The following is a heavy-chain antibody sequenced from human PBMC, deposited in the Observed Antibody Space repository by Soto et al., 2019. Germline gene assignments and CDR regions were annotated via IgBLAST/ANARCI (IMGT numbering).Heavy chain of an antibody. J-gene: IGHJ4*02. Sequence: PGGSLRLSCAASGFTFSSYAMSWVRQAPGKGLEWVSAISGSGGSTYYADSVKGRFTISRDNSKNARYLQMTSLRAEDTAVYYCAKAAILGELPTYYLDYWGQGTLVTVSS. D-gene: IGHD3-16*01. CDR3: AKAAILGELPTYYLDY. V-gene: IGHV3-23*01. CDR1: GFTFSSYA. CDR2: ISGSGGST.